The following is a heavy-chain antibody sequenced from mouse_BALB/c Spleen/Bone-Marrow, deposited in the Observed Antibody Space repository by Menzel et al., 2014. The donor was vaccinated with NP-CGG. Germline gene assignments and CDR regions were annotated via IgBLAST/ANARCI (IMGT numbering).Heavy chain of an antibody. CDR1: GFDFXRYW. Sequence: EVHLVESGGGLVQPGGSLKLSCAASGFDFXRYWMSWVRQAPGKGLEWIGEINPDSSTINYTPSLKDKFIISRDNAKNTLYLRLNKVRSEDTALYYCARLDCYGYLNYWGQGTTLTVSS. CDR2: INPDSSTI. CDR3: ARLDCYGYLNY. D-gene: IGHD1-1*01. J-gene: IGHJ2*01. V-gene: IGHV4-1*02.